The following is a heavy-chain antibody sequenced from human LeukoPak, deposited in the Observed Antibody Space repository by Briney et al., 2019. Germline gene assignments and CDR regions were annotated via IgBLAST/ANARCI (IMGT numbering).Heavy chain of an antibody. D-gene: IGHD3-16*02. CDR3: ASAGGGFDSAFGGVIPHY. J-gene: IGHJ4*02. CDR1: GYTFTSYD. Sequence: VASVKVSCKASGYTFTSYDINWVRQATGQGLEWMGWMNPNSGNTGYAQKFQGRVTITRNTSISTAYMELSSLRSEDTAVYYCASAGGGFDSAFGGVIPHYWGQGTLVTVSS. V-gene: IGHV1-8*03. CDR2: MNPNSGNT.